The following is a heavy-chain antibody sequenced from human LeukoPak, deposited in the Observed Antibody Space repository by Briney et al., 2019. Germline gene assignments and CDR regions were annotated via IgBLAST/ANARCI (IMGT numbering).Heavy chain of an antibody. J-gene: IGHJ4*02. CDR2: IYYSGST. CDR3: ARIEDYGGSSVNY. D-gene: IGHD4-23*01. V-gene: IGHV4-59*12. CDR1: GGSISSYY. Sequence: TSETLSLTCTVSGGSISSYYWSWIRQPPGKGLEWIGYIYYSGSTNYNPSLKSRVTISVDTSKNQFSLKLSPVTAADKAVYYCARIEDYGGSSVNYWGQGTLVTVSS.